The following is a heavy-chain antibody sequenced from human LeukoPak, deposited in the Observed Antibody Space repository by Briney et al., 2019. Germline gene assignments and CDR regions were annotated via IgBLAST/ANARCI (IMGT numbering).Heavy chain of an antibody. D-gene: IGHD5-18*01. Sequence: PGESLKISCQGSGYTFASYWIGWVRQMPGKGLEWMGIIYPGDSNTRYGPSFQGQVTISADKSITTAYLQFSSLKASDTAIYSCARDSYGYVFDYWGQGTLVTVSS. CDR3: ARDSYGYVFDY. V-gene: IGHV5-51*01. J-gene: IGHJ4*02. CDR2: IYPGDSNT. CDR1: GYTFASYW.